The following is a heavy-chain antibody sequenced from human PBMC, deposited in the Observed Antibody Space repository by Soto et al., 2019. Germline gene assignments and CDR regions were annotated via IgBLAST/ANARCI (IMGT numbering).Heavy chain of an antibody. J-gene: IGHJ5*01. CDR1: GFPFSSYA. D-gene: IGHD3-3*01. V-gene: IGHV3-30*18. CDR3: AKLGDAVSGYFDF. CDR2: VSFDGSHK. Sequence: QVQLVQSGGGVVQPGGSLRLSCAASGFPFSSYAIHWVRQAPGKGLEWVADVSFDGSHKTYAVPVRGRFTISRDNSKKTVYLQMNSLRAEDTALYYCAKLGDAVSGYFDFWGQGTQVAVSS.